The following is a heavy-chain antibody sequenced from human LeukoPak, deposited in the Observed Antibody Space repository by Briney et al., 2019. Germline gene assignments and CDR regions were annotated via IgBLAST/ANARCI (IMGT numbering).Heavy chain of an antibody. Sequence: GGSLRLSCAASGFTFSSYGMHWVRQAPGKGLEWVAFIRYDGINKYYADSVKGRFTVSRDNSKNTLYLQMNSLGPEDTAVYYCARDLRQQMDFWGQGTLVTVPS. CDR2: IRYDGINK. V-gene: IGHV3-30*02. D-gene: IGHD6-13*01. CDR1: GFTFSSYG. CDR3: ARDLRQQMDF. J-gene: IGHJ4*02.